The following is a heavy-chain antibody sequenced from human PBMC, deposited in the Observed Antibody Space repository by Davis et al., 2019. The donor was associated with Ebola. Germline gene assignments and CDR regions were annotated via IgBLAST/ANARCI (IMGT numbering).Heavy chain of an antibody. CDR3: ARSPSRVGATLTFFDY. D-gene: IGHD1-26*01. CDR1: GFTFSSYA. Sequence: PGGSLRLSCAGSGFTFSSYAMHWVRQAPGKGLEWVAVISYDGSNKYYADSVKGRFTISRDNSKNTLYLQMNSLRAEDTAVYYCARSPSRVGATLTFFDYWGQGTLVTVSS. CDR2: ISYDGSNK. V-gene: IGHV3-30*14. J-gene: IGHJ4*02.